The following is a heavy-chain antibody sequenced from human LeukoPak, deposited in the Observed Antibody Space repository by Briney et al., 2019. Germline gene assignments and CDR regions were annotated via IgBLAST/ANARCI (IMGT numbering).Heavy chain of an antibody. V-gene: IGHV1-69*13. D-gene: IGHD2-21*01. Sequence: SVTVSCKASGGTFSNYAISWVRQAPAQGLEWVGGIIPMLGAPHYAQKFQGRVTITADESTTTAFMELSSLRFDDTAIYYCARGLTLTVYTDRPTPYFYIDVWGKGTTVTVSS. J-gene: IGHJ6*03. CDR1: GGTFSNYA. CDR2: IIPMLGAP. CDR3: ARGLTLTVYTDRPTPYFYIDV.